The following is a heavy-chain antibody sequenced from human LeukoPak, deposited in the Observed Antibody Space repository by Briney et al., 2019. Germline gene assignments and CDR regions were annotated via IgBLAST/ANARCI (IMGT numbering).Heavy chain of an antibody. Sequence: ASVKVSCKASGFTFTGYYVHWVRQATGQGLEWVGRVDPNSGDTIYAQRFQGRVTMTKDTSVSAAYMELRSLRSDDTAVYYCARDPRSVAVAGTGYFDYWGQGTLVTVSS. J-gene: IGHJ4*02. D-gene: IGHD6-19*01. V-gene: IGHV1-2*06. CDR1: GFTFTGYY. CDR2: VDPNSGDT. CDR3: ARDPRSVAVAGTGYFDY.